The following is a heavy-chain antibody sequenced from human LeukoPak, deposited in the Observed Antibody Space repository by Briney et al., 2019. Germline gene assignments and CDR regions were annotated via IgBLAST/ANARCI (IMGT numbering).Heavy chain of an antibody. CDR1: GGSISSSSYF. CDR2: IYHGGTT. J-gene: IGHJ4*02. Sequence: SETLSLTCSVSGGSISSSSYFWGWIRQPPGKGLEWIGSIYHGGTTYYNPSLRSRVTISADASKIQFSLKLSSVTAADTAVYFCARGQWLVPLDFWGQGILVTVSS. CDR3: ARGQWLVPLDF. D-gene: IGHD6-19*01. V-gene: IGHV4-39*01.